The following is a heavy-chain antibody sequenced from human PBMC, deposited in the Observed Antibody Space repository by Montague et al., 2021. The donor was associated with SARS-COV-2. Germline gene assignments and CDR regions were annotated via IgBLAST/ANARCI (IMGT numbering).Heavy chain of an antibody. Sequence: SETLSLTCAVYGGPFSGYYWSWIRQPPGKGLEWIGEINHSGSTNYNPSLKSRVTISVDTSKNQFSLKLSSVTAADTDVYYCARGRRILLWFGELLSGGDYYGMDVWGQGTTVTVSS. J-gene: IGHJ6*02. D-gene: IGHD3-10*01. CDR1: GGPFSGYY. CDR2: INHSGST. V-gene: IGHV4-34*01. CDR3: ARGRRILLWFGELLSGGDYYGMDV.